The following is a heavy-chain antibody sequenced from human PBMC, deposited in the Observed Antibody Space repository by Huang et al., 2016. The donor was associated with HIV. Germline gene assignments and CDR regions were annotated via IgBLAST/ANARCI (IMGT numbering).Heavy chain of an antibody. CDR2: IYCSGSP. Sequence: QLQLQESGPGLVKPSVTLSLNCTISGGSIKSRNYYWGWVRQAPGKGREWIGDIYCSGSPYYNPSLRSRVSLSVDTSKNQVTLKVNAVIAADTAVYYCARRQGSGYYFYFDYWGRGIPVTVSA. V-gene: IGHV4-39*01. D-gene: IGHD3-22*01. CDR3: ARRQGSGYYFYFDY. CDR1: GGSIKSRNYY. J-gene: IGHJ4*02.